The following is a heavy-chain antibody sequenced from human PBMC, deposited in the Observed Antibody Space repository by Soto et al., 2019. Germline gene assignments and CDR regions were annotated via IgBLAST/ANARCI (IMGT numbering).Heavy chain of an antibody. CDR1: GFTVSNNF. Sequence: VQLVESGGGLIQAGGSLRLSCAVSGFTVSNNFMMWVRQAPGKGLEWVSLIYSGGSISYADSVKGRFTISRDGSMNMLYLQVNSLTAEDTAVYYCARDGNGQRGSPPWGQGTLVTVSS. V-gene: IGHV3-53*02. CDR2: IYSGGSI. D-gene: IGHD3-16*01. CDR3: ARDGNGQRGSPP. J-gene: IGHJ5*02.